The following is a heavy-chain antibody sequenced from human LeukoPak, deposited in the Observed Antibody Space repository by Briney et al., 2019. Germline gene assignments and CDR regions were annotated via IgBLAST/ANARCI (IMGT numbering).Heavy chain of an antibody. CDR3: ARQAFYYDSTEDAFDI. CDR1: GYSFTSYW. D-gene: IGHD3-22*01. J-gene: IGHJ3*02. V-gene: IGHV5-51*01. CDR2: IYPGDSDT. Sequence: GESLKISCKGSGYSFTSYWIGWVRQMPGKGLEWMGIIYPGDSDTRYSPSFQGQVTISADKPISTAYLQWSSLKASDTAMYYCARQAFYYDSTEDAFDIWGQGTMVTVSP.